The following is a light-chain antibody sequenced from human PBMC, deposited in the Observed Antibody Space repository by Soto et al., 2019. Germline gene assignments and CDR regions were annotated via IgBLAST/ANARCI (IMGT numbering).Light chain of an antibody. Sequence: DIGLTQSPATLSLSPGDRVTLSCRASQTVGRFLSWYQHSPGQGPRLLVYDAYNRATGVPARFSGSGSETDFTLSIRSLETEDFTVYYCKQSYHWTITFGKGKCLEIK. CDR1: QTVGRF. V-gene: IGKV3-11*01. J-gene: IGKJ5*01. CDR2: DAY. CDR3: KQSYHWTIT.